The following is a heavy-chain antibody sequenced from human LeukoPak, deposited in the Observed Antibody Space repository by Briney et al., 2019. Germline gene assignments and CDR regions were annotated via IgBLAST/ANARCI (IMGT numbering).Heavy chain of an antibody. CDR3: ARRGITIDV. D-gene: IGHD3-10*01. Sequence: GASVRVCCTASGYTFTSYDINWVRQATGQGLEWMGWMNPNSGNTGYAQKFQGRVTMTRDTSISTAYMELSCLRSEDTAVYYCARRGITIDVWGQGTTVTVSS. V-gene: IGHV1-8*01. CDR1: GYTFTSYD. CDR2: MNPNSGNT. J-gene: IGHJ6*02.